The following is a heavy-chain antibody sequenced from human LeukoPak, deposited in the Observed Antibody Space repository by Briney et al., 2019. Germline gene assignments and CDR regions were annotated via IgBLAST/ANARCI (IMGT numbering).Heavy chain of an antibody. V-gene: IGHV6-1*01. CDR3: AREGLYYYDSSGYSSPGYFDY. CDR2: TYYRSKWYN. Sequence: SQTLSLTCAISGDSVSSNSAAWNWIRQSPSRGLEWLGRTYYRSKWYNDYAVSVKSRITINPDTSKNQFSLQLSSVTPEDTAVYYCAREGLYYYDSSGYSSPGYFDYWGQGTLVTVSS. J-gene: IGHJ4*02. CDR1: GDSVSSNSAA. D-gene: IGHD3-22*01.